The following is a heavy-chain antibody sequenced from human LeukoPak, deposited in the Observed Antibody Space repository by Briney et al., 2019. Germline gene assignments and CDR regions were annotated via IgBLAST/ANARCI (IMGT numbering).Heavy chain of an antibody. CDR3: ARGDSSGYYGAFDI. CDR1: GYTFTSYG. CDR2: IIPIFGTA. Sequence: ASVKVSCTASGYTFTSYGISWVRQAPGQGLEWMGGIIPIFGTANYAQKFQGRVTITADESTSTAYMELSSLRSEDTAVYYCARGDSSGYYGAFDIWGQGTMVTVSS. V-gene: IGHV1-69*13. D-gene: IGHD3-22*01. J-gene: IGHJ3*02.